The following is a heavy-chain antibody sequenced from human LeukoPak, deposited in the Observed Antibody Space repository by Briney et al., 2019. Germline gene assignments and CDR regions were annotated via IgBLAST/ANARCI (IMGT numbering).Heavy chain of an antibody. V-gene: IGHV3-30*18. CDR2: ISNDGSHK. CDR3: AKAESYGDGFHWFDP. D-gene: IGHD4-17*01. J-gene: IGHJ5*02. Sequence: GGSLRLSCAASGFTFSSYSMNWVRQAPGKGLEWVAVISNDGSHKFYAESVKGRFTISRDNSKNTLSLQMNSLRVEDTAVYYCAKAESYGDGFHWFDPWGQGTLVTVSS. CDR1: GFTFSSYS.